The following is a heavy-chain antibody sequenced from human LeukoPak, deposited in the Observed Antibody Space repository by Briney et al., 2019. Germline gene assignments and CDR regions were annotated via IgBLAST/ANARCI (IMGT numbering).Heavy chain of an antibody. J-gene: IGHJ4*02. CDR1: GFTFSSYS. CDR2: ISSSSSYI. Sequence: GGSLRLSCAASGFTFSSYSMNWVRQAPGKGLEWVSSISSSSSYIYYADSVKGRFTISRDNAKNSLYLQMNSLRAEDTAVYYCAKDPRITMIVVVIGFDYWGQGTLVTVSS. V-gene: IGHV3-21*01. CDR3: AKDPRITMIVVVIGFDY. D-gene: IGHD3-22*01.